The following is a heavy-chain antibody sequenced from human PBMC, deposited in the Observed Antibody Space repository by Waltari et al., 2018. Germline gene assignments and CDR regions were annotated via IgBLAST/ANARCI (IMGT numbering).Heavy chain of an antibody. CDR3: RFWRDEKKRDF. J-gene: IGHJ4*02. V-gene: IGHV3-7*03. CDR1: EFTFSRHW. Sequence: EVQLVESGGGLVQPGGSLRLSCAVSEFTFSRHWMTWVRKAPGKRLGGVADIKEDGIEKHYVDSVKGRFTISRDNTKNLLHLEMNSLRAEDTAVYYCRFWRDEKKRDFWGQGTLVTVSS. CDR2: IKEDGIEK. D-gene: IGHD3-3*01.